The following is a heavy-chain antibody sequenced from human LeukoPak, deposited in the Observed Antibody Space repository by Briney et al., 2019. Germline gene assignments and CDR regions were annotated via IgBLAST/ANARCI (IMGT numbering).Heavy chain of an antibody. CDR1: EFTFSSYW. CDR2: ISSSGSTI. V-gene: IGHV3-11*01. CDR3: ARDNGLYGDYYYYYGMDV. D-gene: IGHD4-17*01. Sequence: GGSLRLSCAASEFTFSSYWMSWIRQAPGKGLEWVSYISSSGSTIYYADSVKGRFTISRDNAKNSLYLQMNSLRAEDTAVYYCARDNGLYGDYYYYYGMDVWGQGTTVTVSS. J-gene: IGHJ6*02.